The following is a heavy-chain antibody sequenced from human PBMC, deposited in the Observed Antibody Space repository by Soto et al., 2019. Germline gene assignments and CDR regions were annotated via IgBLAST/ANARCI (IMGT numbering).Heavy chain of an antibody. Sequence: ASVKVSCKASGYTFTNYGISWVRQAPGQGIEWMGWISAYKGNTKYAQKFQGRVTITADKSTSTAYMELSSLRSEDTAVYYFARSQDTAMVPYYYYGMDVWGQGTTVTVSS. D-gene: IGHD5-18*01. CDR3: ARSQDTAMVPYYYYGMDV. CDR2: ISAYKGNT. V-gene: IGHV1-18*01. J-gene: IGHJ6*02. CDR1: GYTFTNYG.